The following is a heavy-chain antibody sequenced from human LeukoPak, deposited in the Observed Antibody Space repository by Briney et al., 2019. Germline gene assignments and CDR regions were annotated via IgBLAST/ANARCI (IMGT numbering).Heavy chain of an antibody. Sequence: PGGSLRLSCAASGFTFSNAWMNWVRQAPGKGLEWVGRIKSKTDGGTTDYAAPVKGRLTISRDDSKNTLYLQMNSLKTEDTAVYYCTTDPDIVVVPAAGPFDPWGQGTLVTVSS. CDR3: TTDPDIVVVPAAGPFDP. D-gene: IGHD2-2*01. J-gene: IGHJ5*02. CDR1: GFTFSNAW. V-gene: IGHV3-15*07. CDR2: IKSKTDGGTT.